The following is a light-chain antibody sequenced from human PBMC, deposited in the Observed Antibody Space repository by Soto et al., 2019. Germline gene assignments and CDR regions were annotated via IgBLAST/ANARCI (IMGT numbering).Light chain of an antibody. V-gene: IGKV1-39*01. CDR1: QSISSY. CDR3: QQSYSTSWA. CDR2: AAS. J-gene: IGKJ1*01. Sequence: DIPMTQSPSSLSASVGDRVTITCRASQSISSYLNWYQQKPGKAPKILIYAASSLQSGDPSRFSGSGSGTDFTLTISSLQPEDFETYYCQQSYSTSWAFGQGTKVEIK.